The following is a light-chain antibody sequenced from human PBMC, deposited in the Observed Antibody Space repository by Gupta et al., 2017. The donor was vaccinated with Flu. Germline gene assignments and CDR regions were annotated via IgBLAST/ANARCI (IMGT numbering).Light chain of an antibody. Sequence: EIVMTQSPDTLSVSPGERVTLSCRASQSVGSTLAWYQQKPGQAPSLLIYGASTRATGVPARFSGSGSGTEFTLTISSLQSEDFAVYFCQHFNNWPYTLGQGTKLEIK. J-gene: IGKJ2*01. V-gene: IGKV3-15*01. CDR3: QHFNNWPYT. CDR2: GAS. CDR1: QSVGST.